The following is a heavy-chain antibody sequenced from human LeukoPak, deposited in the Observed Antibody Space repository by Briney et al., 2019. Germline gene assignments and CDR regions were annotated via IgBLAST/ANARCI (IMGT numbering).Heavy chain of an antibody. J-gene: IGHJ4*02. Sequence: KSSETLSLTCTVSGYSISSGYYWGWIRQPPGKGLEWIGSIYHSGSTYYNPSLKSRVTISVDTSKNQFSLKLSSVTAADTAVYYCARGGPLGKLFFDYWGQGTLVTVSS. CDR2: IYHSGST. D-gene: IGHD4-23*01. CDR3: ARGGPLGKLFFDY. V-gene: IGHV4-38-2*02. CDR1: GYSISSGYY.